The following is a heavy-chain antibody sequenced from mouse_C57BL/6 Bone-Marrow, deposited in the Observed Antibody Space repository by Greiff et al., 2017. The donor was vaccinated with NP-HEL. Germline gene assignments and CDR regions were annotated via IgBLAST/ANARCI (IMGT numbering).Heavy chain of an antibody. J-gene: IGHJ3*01. D-gene: IGHD2-3*01. V-gene: IGHV1-63*01. CDR1: GYTFTNYW. CDR3: TSGYDDPWFAY. CDR2: IYHGGGYT. Sequence: QVQLQQSGAELVRPGTSVKMSCKASGYTFTNYWIGWAKQRPGHGLEWIGDIYHGGGYTNYNEKFTGKGTLTADKSSSTAYMQFSSLTSDDSANYYCTSGYDDPWFAYWGQGTMVTVSA.